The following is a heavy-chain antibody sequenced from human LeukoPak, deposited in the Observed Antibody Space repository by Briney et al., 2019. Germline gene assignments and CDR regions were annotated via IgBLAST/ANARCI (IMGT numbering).Heavy chain of an antibody. Sequence: PGGSLRLSCAASGFTFSSYWMHWVRQAPGKGLEWVAVIWYDGSNKYYADSVKGRFTISRDNSKNTLYLQMNSLRAEDTAVYYCARDSVYYDSSGNAFDIWGQGTMVTVSS. V-gene: IGHV3-33*08. CDR2: IWYDGSNK. J-gene: IGHJ3*02. CDR1: GFTFSSYW. CDR3: ARDSVYYDSSGNAFDI. D-gene: IGHD3-22*01.